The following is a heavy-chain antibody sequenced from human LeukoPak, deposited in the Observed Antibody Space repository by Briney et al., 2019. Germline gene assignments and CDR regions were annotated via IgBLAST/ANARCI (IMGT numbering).Heavy chain of an antibody. V-gene: IGHV3-30*03. J-gene: IGHJ6*02. CDR1: GFTFSSYG. CDR2: ISYDGSNK. D-gene: IGHD6-13*01. CDR3: AWTSSWYGMDV. Sequence: GRSLRLSCAASGFTFSSYGMHWVRQAPGKGLEWVAVISYDGSNKYYADSVKGRFTISRDNSKNTLYLQMNSLRAEDTAVYYCAWTSSWYGMDVWGQGATVTVSS.